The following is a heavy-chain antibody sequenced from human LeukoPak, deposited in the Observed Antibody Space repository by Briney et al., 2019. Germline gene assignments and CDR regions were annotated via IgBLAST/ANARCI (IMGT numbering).Heavy chain of an antibody. CDR2: INPNSGGT. J-gene: IGHJ4*02. CDR1: RYTFTGYY. V-gene: IGHV1-2*02. Sequence: GASVKVSCKASRYTFTGYYMHWVRQAPGQGLEWMGWINPNSGGTNYAQKFQGRVTMTRDTSISTAYMELSRLRSDDTAVYYCARVQYYYDSSGYWAHWGQGTLVTVSS. D-gene: IGHD3-22*01. CDR3: ARVQYYYDSSGYWAH.